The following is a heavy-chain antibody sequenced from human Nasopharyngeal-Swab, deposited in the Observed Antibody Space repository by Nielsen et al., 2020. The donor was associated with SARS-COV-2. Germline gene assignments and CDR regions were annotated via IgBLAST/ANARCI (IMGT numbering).Heavy chain of an antibody. CDR1: GGTFSSYA. Sequence: ASVKVSCKASGGTFSSYAISWVRQAPGQGLEWMGWISAYNGSTNYAQKLQGRVTMTTDTSTSTAYMELRSLRSDDTAVYYCARQEGIAVAGTNYYYYYGMDVWGQGTTVTVSS. CDR2: ISAYNGST. D-gene: IGHD6-19*01. V-gene: IGHV1-18*01. J-gene: IGHJ6*02. CDR3: ARQEGIAVAGTNYYYYYGMDV.